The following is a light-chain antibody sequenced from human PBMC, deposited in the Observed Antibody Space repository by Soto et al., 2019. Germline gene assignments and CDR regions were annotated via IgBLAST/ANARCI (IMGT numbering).Light chain of an antibody. CDR3: QQSYTFPRT. CDR1: QSIANY. CDR2: STS. J-gene: IGKJ1*01. V-gene: IGKV1-39*01. Sequence: DTQMTQSPSSLSASVGDRVTITCRASQSIANYLYWYHHQPGKAPKLLIYSTSTLQTDVPSRFSGSGSGTDFTLTINSLQPEDFGTYYCQQSYTFPRTFCQGTKVEI.